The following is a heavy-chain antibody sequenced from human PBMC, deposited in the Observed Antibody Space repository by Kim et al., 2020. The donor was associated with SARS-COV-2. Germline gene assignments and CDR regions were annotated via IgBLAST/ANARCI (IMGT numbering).Heavy chain of an antibody. CDR2: ISSSSSYI. CDR3: ARDGMYRSSWYRGDYYYYGMDV. V-gene: IGHV3-21*01. CDR1: GFTFSSYS. J-gene: IGHJ6*02. D-gene: IGHD6-13*01. Sequence: GGSLRLSCAASGFTFSSYSMNWVRQAPGKGLEWVSSISSSSSYIYYADSVKGRFTISRDNGKNSLYLQMNSLRAEDTAVYYCARDGMYRSSWYRGDYYYYGMDVWGQGTTVTVSS.